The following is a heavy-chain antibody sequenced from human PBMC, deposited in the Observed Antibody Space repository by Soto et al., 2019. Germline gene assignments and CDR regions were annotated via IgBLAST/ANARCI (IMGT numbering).Heavy chain of an antibody. CDR1: GITVSTNY. CDR3: ARDGYSSSWSIS. V-gene: IGHV3-66*01. CDR2: IHSGGST. D-gene: IGHD6-13*01. J-gene: IGHJ4*02. Sequence: EVQLVESGGGLVQPGGSLRLSCAASGITVSTNYMSCVRQAPGRGLEWVSVIHSGGSTYYADSVKGRFTVSRENSKNTLRLQMNGLRGEDTAVYLCARDGYSSSWSISWGQGTIVTVSS.